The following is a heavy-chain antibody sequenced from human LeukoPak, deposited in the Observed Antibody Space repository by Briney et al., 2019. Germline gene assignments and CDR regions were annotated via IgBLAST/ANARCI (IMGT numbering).Heavy chain of an antibody. V-gene: IGHV3-30-3*02. J-gene: IGHJ4*02. CDR3: AKSGYSSGWFDY. D-gene: IGHD6-19*01. Sequence: PGRSLRLSCAASGFTFSSYAMHWVRQAPGKGLEWVAVISYDGSNKYYADSVKGRFTISRDNSKNTLYLQMNSLRAEDTAVYYCAKSGYSSGWFDYWGQGTLVTVSS. CDR1: GFTFSSYA. CDR2: ISYDGSNK.